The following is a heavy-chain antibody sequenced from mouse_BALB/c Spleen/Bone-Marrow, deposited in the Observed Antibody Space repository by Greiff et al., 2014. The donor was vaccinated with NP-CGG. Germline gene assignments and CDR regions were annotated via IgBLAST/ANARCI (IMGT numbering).Heavy chain of an antibody. J-gene: IGHJ2*01. V-gene: IGHV1-54*03. CDR3: ARRDYRYDAGPFDY. Sequence: QVQLQQSGAELVRPGTSVKVSCKASGYAFTNYLIEWVKQRPGQGLEWIGVINPGSGGTNYNEKFEGKATLTADKSSSTAYMQLSSLTSDDSAVYFCARRDYRYDAGPFDYWGQGTTLTVSS. D-gene: IGHD2-14*01. CDR1: GYAFTNYL. CDR2: INPGSGGT.